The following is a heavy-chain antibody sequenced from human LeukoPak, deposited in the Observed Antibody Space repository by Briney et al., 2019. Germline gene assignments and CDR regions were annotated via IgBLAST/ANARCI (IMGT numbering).Heavy chain of an antibody. CDR3: ARDTEYCSGGSCHWGMDV. J-gene: IGHJ6*02. CDR1: GYTFTGYY. Sequence: ASVKVSCKASGYTFTGYYMHWVRQAPGQGLEWMGWINPNSGGTDYAQKFQGRVTMTRDTSISTAHMELSRLRSDDTAVYYCARDTEYCSGGSCHWGMDVWGQGTTVTVSS. V-gene: IGHV1-2*02. CDR2: INPNSGGT. D-gene: IGHD2-15*01.